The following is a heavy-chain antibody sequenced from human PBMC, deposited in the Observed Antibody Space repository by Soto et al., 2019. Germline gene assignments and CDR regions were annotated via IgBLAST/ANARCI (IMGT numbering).Heavy chain of an antibody. CDR2: MNPNSGNT. CDR1: GYTFTSYD. V-gene: IGHV1-8*01. CDR3: ARGFYDYVWGSYRYMGGVDY. D-gene: IGHD3-16*02. Sequence: QVQLVQSGAEVKKPGASVKVSCKASGYTFTSYDINWVRQATGQGLEWMGWMNPNSGNTGYAQKFQGRVTMTRNTSISTAYMEMSSLRSEDTAVYYCARGFYDYVWGSYRYMGGVDYWGQGTLVTVSS. J-gene: IGHJ4*02.